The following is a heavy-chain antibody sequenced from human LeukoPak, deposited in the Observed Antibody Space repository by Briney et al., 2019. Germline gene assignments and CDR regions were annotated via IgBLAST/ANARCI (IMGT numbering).Heavy chain of an antibody. Sequence: GGSLRLSCAASGFTFTNYVMSWVRQPPGKGREWVAGISGGGSTTYYADSVKGRFTISKNKSKNTLFLQMNSLRAEDTAVYYCAKENTYDYVWGSYRIDSWGQGTLVTVSS. J-gene: IGHJ5*01. CDR3: AKENTYDYVWGSYRIDS. D-gene: IGHD3-16*02. CDR2: ISGGGSTT. V-gene: IGHV3-23*01. CDR1: GFTFTNYV.